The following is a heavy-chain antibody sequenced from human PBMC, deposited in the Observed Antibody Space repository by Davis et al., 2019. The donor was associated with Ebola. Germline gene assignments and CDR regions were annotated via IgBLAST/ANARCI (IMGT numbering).Heavy chain of an antibody. CDR2: IIPIFGTA. V-gene: IGHV1-69*13. CDR3: ARDGTTFDY. J-gene: IGHJ4*02. D-gene: IGHD1-7*01. CDR1: GYTFTGYY. Sequence: SVKVSCKASGYTFTGYYMHWVRQAPGQGLEWMGGIIPIFGTANYAQKFQGRVTITADESTSTAYMELSSLRSDDTAVYYCARDGTTFDYWGQGTLVTVSS.